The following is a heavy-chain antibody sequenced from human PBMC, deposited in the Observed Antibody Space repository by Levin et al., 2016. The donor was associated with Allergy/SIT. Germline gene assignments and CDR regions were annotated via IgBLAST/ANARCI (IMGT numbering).Heavy chain of an antibody. V-gene: IGHV3-23*01. CDR2: ISDSGDRT. CDR3: AKDRGSGYDLYYYFGMDV. Sequence: GGSLRLSCAASGFTFSSYAMSWVRQAPGKGLEWVSGISDSGDRTHYADSVKGRFTISRDNSKNTLYLQMSSLRAEDTAVYYCAKDRGSGYDLYYYFGMDVWGQGTTVTVSS. J-gene: IGHJ6*02. CDR1: GFTFSSYA. D-gene: IGHD5-12*01.